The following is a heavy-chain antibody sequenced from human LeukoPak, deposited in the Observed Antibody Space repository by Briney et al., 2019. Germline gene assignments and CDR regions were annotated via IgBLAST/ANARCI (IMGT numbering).Heavy chain of an antibody. D-gene: IGHD6-13*01. CDR1: GFTFSSYA. Sequence: SGGSLRLSCAASGFTFSSYAMSWVRQAPGKGLEWVLAISGSGGSTYYADSVKGRFTISRDNSKNTLYPQMNSLRAEDTAVYYCAKEVAGGIAAAGPDYWGQGTLVTVSS. CDR3: AKEVAGGIAAAGPDY. V-gene: IGHV3-23*01. J-gene: IGHJ4*02. CDR2: ISGSGGST.